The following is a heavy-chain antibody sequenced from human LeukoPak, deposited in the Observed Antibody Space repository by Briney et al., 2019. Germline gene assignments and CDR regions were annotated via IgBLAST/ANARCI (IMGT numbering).Heavy chain of an antibody. V-gene: IGHV4-4*02. CDR2: IYQSGST. CDR3: ARALYDILTGYDGGVAFDY. CDR1: GGSISSSNW. Sequence: SGTLSLTCAVSGGSISSSNWWSWVRQPPGKGLEWIGEIYQSGSTNYNPSLKSRVTISVDKSENQFSLRLSSVAAADTAVYYCARALYDILTGYDGGVAFDYWGQGTLVTVSS. D-gene: IGHD3-9*01. J-gene: IGHJ4*02.